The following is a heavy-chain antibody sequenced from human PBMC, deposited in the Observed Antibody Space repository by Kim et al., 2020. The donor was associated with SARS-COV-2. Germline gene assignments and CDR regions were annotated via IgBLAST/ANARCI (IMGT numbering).Heavy chain of an antibody. J-gene: IGHJ4*02. CDR3: TRDRRGDTRGFDY. Sequence: GGSLRLSCAASGFSFGTYWMYWVRQVPGKGLLYVSRINRDGSNTNYADSVKGRFTISRDNGKNTVYLQMNSLRGDDTAVYYCTRDRRGDTRGFDYWGQG. CDR2: INRDGSNT. V-gene: IGHV3-74*01. CDR1: GFSFGTYW. D-gene: IGHD1-26*01.